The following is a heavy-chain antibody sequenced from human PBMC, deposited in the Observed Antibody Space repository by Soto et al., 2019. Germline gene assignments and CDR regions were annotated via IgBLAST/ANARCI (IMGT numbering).Heavy chain of an antibody. V-gene: IGHV1-69*13. CDR2: IIPIFGTA. CDR1: AGTFSSYA. D-gene: IGHD2-21*02. CDR3: AREVSAMTWFDP. J-gene: IGHJ5*02. Sequence: GASVKVSCKASAGTFSSYAISWVRQAPGQGLEWMGGIIPIFGTANYAQKFQGRVTITADESTSTAYMELSSLRSEDTAVYYCAREVSAMTWFDPWGQGTLVTVS.